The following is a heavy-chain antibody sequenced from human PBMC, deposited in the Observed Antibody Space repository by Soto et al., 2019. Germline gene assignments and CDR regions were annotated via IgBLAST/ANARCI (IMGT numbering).Heavy chain of an antibody. CDR2: INDSGNI. V-gene: IGHV4-34*01. CDR1: GGSFSGYQ. D-gene: IGHD3-10*01. CDR3: ARVLILWFGEFSRRGGYYYYMDV. Sequence: QVQLQQWGAGLLKPSETLSLTCAVYGGSFSGYQWSWIRQTPGKGLEWIGEINDSGNINYNPSLKSRVTILLDTPKKQISLKLSSVTAADSAVYYCARVLILWFGEFSRRGGYYYYMDVWGKGTTVTVSS. J-gene: IGHJ6*03.